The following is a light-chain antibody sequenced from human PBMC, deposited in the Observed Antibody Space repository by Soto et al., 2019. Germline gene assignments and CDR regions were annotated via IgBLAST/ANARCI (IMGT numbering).Light chain of an antibody. CDR2: EVS. V-gene: IGLV2-14*03. Sequence: QSALTQPASVSGSPGQSITISCTGTSSDVGAYDFVSWYQQHPDKAPKLMIYEVSNRPSGVSNRFSGSKSVNTATLTISGLQAEDEVDYYCSSYTSSSTRVFGAGTKVTDL. CDR3: SSYTSSSTRV. J-gene: IGLJ1*01. CDR1: SSDVGAYDF.